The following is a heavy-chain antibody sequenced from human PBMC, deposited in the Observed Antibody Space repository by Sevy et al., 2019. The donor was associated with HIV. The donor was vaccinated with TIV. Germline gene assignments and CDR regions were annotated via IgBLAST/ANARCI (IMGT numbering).Heavy chain of an antibody. Sequence: ASVKVSWKVSGSALTELAMHWVRQAPGKGLEWMATFDPEDGETFYAQKFQGRVTMTEDTSTDTAYLELVSLRSEDTAVYYCATTKDYYEGSGYPFDGWGQGTLVTVSS. CDR2: FDPEDGET. J-gene: IGHJ4*02. D-gene: IGHD3-22*01. CDR1: GSALTELA. CDR3: ATTKDYYEGSGYPFDG. V-gene: IGHV1-24*01.